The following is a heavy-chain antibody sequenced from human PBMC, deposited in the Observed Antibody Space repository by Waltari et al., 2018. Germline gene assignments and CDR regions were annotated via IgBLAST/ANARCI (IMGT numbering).Heavy chain of an antibody. D-gene: IGHD3-22*01. V-gene: IGHV4-38-2*02. Sequence: QVQLQESGPGLVKPSETLSLTCAVSGYSISSGYYWGWIRQPTGKGLEWSGSIYHSGSTYYNPSLKSRVTISVDTSKNQFSLKLSSVTAADTAVYYCARDSSGYYFSDYWGQGTLVTVSS. CDR1: GYSISSGYY. CDR3: ARDSSGYYFSDY. J-gene: IGHJ4*02. CDR2: IYHSGST.